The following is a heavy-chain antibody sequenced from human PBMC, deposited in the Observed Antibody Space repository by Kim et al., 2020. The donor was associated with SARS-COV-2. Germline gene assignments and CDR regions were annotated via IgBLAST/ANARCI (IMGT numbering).Heavy chain of an antibody. V-gene: IGHV4-34*01. Sequence: SETLSLTCAVYGGSFSGYYWSWIRQPPGKGLEWIGEINHSGSTNYYPSLKSRLTISVDTSKNQFSLKLSSVTAADTAVYYCASLYSNKYYYGSGSSGAGGYYYYNGMDVWGQGTTVTASS. CDR1: GGSFSGYY. J-gene: IGHJ6*01. CDR2: INHSGST. D-gene: IGHD3-10*01. CDR3: ASLYSNKYYYGSGSSGAGGYYYYNGMDV.